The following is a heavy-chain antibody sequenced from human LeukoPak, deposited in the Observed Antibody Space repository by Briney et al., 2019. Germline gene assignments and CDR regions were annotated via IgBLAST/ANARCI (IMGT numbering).Heavy chain of an antibody. V-gene: IGHV4-34*01. CDR2: INHSGST. D-gene: IGHD3-16*01. Sequence: SETLSLTCAVYGGSFSGYYWSWIRQPPGKGLEWIGEINHSGSTNYNPSLKSRVTISVDTSKNQFSLKQSSVTAADTAVYYCARHYGYGPTWFDPWGQGTLVTVSS. CDR1: GGSFSGYY. CDR3: ARHYGYGPTWFDP. J-gene: IGHJ5*02.